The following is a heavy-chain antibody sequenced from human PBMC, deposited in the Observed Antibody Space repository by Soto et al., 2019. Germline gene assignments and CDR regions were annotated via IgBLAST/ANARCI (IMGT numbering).Heavy chain of an antibody. CDR2: ITPVFGTP. CDR1: GGPFTNYA. Sequence: GGSVKVSCKASGGPFTNYAFSLVRQAPGQGLEWIGGITPVFGTPDYAQKFQGRVTITADESTRTASMELSSLRSDDTAVYYCARERSVGYCITTTCPKPFYYYAMDVWGQGTTVTV. J-gene: IGHJ6*02. D-gene: IGHD2-2*01. CDR3: ARERSVGYCITTTCPKPFYYYAMDV. V-gene: IGHV1-69*13.